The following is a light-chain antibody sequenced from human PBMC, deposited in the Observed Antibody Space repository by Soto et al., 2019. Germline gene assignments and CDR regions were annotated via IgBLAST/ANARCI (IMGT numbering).Light chain of an antibody. CDR3: QQFNNYRT. CDR1: QGISSA. Sequence: AIQLTQSPSSLSASVGDRVTITCRASQGISSALAWYQQKPGKAPKLLIYDASSLESGVPSRFSGSGSGTDFTLTISSLQPEDFATYYCQQFNNYRTFGHGTKVEIK. CDR2: DAS. V-gene: IGKV1D-13*01. J-gene: IGKJ1*01.